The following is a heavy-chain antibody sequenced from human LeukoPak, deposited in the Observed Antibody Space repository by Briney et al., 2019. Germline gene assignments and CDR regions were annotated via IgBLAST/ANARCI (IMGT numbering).Heavy chain of an antibody. Sequence: GESLKISCKGSGYSFTNYWIGWVRQMPGKGLEWMGIIYPGDSDTRYSPSFQGQVTISADKSISTAYLQWSSLKASDTAMYYCARPPPYYYDSSGIGYWGQGTLVTVSS. V-gene: IGHV5-51*01. CDR3: ARPPPYYYDSSGIGY. CDR2: IYPGDSDT. CDR1: GYSFTNYW. D-gene: IGHD3-22*01. J-gene: IGHJ4*02.